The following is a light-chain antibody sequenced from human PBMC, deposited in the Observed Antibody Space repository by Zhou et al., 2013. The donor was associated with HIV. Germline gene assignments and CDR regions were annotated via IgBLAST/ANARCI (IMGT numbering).Light chain of an antibody. CDR1: QGISNS. CDR3: QQSYSTPRT. Sequence: DIQMTQSPSSLSASVGDRVTITCRASQGISNSLAWFQQQPGKVPKRLIYGASSLHSGVPSRFSGGGSGTEFILTISSLQPEDFATYYCQQSYSTPRTFGQGTKVEIK. J-gene: IGKJ1*01. CDR2: GAS. V-gene: IGKV1-17*03.